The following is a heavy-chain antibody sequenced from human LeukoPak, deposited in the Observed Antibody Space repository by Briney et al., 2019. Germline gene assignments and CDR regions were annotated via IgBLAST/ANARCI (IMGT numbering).Heavy chain of an antibody. J-gene: IGHJ4*02. V-gene: IGHV4-39*01. Sequence: KPSETLSLTCTVSGGSISSSSYYWAWIRQPPGKGLEWIGNIYYGGSTNYNPSLKSRVTISVDTSKNQFSLKLSSVTAADTAVYYCARGGWDVVVPAATHFDYWGQGTLVTVSS. CDR1: GGSISSSSYY. CDR3: ARGGWDVVVPAATHFDY. D-gene: IGHD2-2*01. CDR2: IYYGGST.